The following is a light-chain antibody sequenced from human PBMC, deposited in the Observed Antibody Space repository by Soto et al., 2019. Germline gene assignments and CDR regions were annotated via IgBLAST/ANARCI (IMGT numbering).Light chain of an antibody. Sequence: EIVLTQSPATLSLSPGERATLSCRASQSVSSYLAWYQQKPGQAPRLLIYDASNRATGIPARFSGSGSGTDFTLTISSLEPEDFAVCYCQQRSIWPPDTFGQGTKLEIK. CDR1: QSVSSY. CDR2: DAS. CDR3: QQRSIWPPDT. J-gene: IGKJ2*01. V-gene: IGKV3-11*01.